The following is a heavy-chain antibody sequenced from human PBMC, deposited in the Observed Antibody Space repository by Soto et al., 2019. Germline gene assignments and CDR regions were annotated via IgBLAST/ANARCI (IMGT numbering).Heavy chain of an antibody. J-gene: IGHJ4*02. CDR3: ARRPSGWYLDY. Sequence: EVQLLESGGGLVQPGGSLRLSCAASGFTFSSYAMSWVRQAPGKGLEWVSVISGSGDSTYYADSVQGRFTISMDNSKNTLYLQMTSLRAEDTAVYYCARRPSGWYLDYWGQGTLVTVSS. D-gene: IGHD6-19*01. CDR2: ISGSGDST. CDR1: GFTFSSYA. V-gene: IGHV3-23*01.